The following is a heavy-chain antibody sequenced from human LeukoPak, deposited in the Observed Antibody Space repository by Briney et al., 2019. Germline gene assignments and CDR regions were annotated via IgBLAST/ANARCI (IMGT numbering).Heavy chain of an antibody. J-gene: IGHJ4*02. D-gene: IGHD6-6*01. V-gene: IGHV4-34*01. Sequence: SETLSLTCAVYGGSFSGYYWSWIRQPPGKGLEWIGEINHSGSTNYNPSLKSRVTISVDTSKNQFSLKLGSVTAADTAVYYCARGRRYSSSPDYDYWGQGTLVTVSS. CDR1: GGSFSGYY. CDR2: INHSGST. CDR3: ARGRRYSSSPDYDY.